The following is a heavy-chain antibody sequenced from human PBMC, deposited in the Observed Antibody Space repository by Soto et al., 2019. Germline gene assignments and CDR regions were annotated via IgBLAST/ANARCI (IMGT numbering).Heavy chain of an antibody. CDR1: VDSVSSSSAA. CDR2: TYYRSKWYN. Sequence: PSQTLSLTCAISVDSVSSSSAAWNWIRQSPSRGLEWLGRTYYRSKWYNDYAVSVKSRITINPDTSKNQFSLQLNSVTPEDTAVYYCARELYSIFGVVIRPYYYYGMDVWGQGTTVTVSS. V-gene: IGHV6-1*01. J-gene: IGHJ6*02. CDR3: ARELYSIFGVVIRPYYYYGMDV. D-gene: IGHD3-3*01.